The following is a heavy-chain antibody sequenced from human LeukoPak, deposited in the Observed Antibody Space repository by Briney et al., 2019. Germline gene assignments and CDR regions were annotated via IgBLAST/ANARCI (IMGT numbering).Heavy chain of an antibody. V-gene: IGHV4-59*08. CDR3: AKLGHSDGWYLGAFDI. CDR1: GGSITGHY. CDR2: TSYSRTT. Sequence: SETLFLTCAVSGGSITGHYWNWIRQTPGMLLELIGYTSYSRTTIYNSYFKGRATMSIDTSKNQLYLNLTSVTATDTAVYYCAKLGHSDGWYLGAFDIWGQGTTVIVSS. J-gene: IGHJ3*02. D-gene: IGHD6-19*01.